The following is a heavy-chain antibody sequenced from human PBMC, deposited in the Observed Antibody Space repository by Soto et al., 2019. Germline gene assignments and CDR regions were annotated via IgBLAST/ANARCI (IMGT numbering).Heavy chain of an antibody. D-gene: IGHD3-10*01. CDR3: ARAMVRGVITPGDYYYGMDV. Sequence: EVQLLESGGGLVQPGGSLRLSCAASGFTFSSYAMSWVRQAPGKGLEWVSAISGSGGSTYYADSVKGRFTISRDNSKNTLYLQMNSLRAEDTAVYYCARAMVRGVITPGDYYYGMDVWGQGTTVTVSS. V-gene: IGHV3-23*01. CDR1: GFTFSSYA. CDR2: ISGSGGST. J-gene: IGHJ6*02.